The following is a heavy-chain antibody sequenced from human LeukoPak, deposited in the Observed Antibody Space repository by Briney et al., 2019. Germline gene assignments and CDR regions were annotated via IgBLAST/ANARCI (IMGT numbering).Heavy chain of an antibody. CDR1: GFTFSSYS. J-gene: IGHJ4*02. CDR2: ISSSSGYI. V-gene: IGHV3-21*01. D-gene: IGHD5-12*01. Sequence: GGSLRLSCAASGFTFSSYSMNWVRQAPGKGLEWVSSISSSSGYIYYADSVKGRFTISRDNAKNSLYLQMNSLRAEDTAVYYCARAGVATGKWGQGTLVTVSS. CDR3: ARAGVATGK.